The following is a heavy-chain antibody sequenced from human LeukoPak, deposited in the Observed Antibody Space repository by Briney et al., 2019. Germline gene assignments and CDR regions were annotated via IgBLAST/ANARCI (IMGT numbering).Heavy chain of an antibody. Sequence: SGTLSLTCAVSGGSISSSNWWSWVRQPPGKGLEWIGEIYHSGSTNYNPSLKSRVTISVDKSKNQFSLKLSSVTAADTAVYYCARDGCSGGSCYSYFDYWGQGTLVTVSS. V-gene: IGHV4-4*02. CDR1: GGSISSSNW. CDR2: IYHSGST. D-gene: IGHD2-15*01. J-gene: IGHJ4*02. CDR3: ARDGCSGGSCYSYFDY.